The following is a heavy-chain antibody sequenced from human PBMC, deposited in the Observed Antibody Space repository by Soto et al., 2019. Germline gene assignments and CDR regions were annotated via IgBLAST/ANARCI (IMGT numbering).Heavy chain of an antibody. CDR3: ARGESITMIVVVNGAFDI. J-gene: IGHJ3*02. CDR2: INAGNGNT. Sequence: ASVKVSCKASGYTFTSCAMHWVRQAPGQRLEWMGWINAGNGNTKYSQKFQGRVTITRDTSASTAYMELSSLRSEDTAVYYCARGESITMIVVVNGAFDIWGQGTMVTVSS. V-gene: IGHV1-3*01. D-gene: IGHD3-22*01. CDR1: GYTFTSCA.